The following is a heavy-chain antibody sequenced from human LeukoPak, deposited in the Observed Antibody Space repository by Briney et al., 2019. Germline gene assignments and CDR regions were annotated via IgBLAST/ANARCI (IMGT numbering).Heavy chain of an antibody. V-gene: IGHV3-73*01. D-gene: IGHD4-17*01. J-gene: IGHJ3*02. CDR3: TRNDYGDYPDAFDI. CDR2: IRGRGNTNAT. Sequence: PGGSLTLSCAASGLIFSGSAIHWVRQASGKGLEWVGRIRGRGNTNATAYAASVEGRFSISRDDSKTTAYLQMNSLKTEDTAVYYCTRNDYGDYPDAFDIWGQGTMVTVSS. CDR1: GLIFSGSA.